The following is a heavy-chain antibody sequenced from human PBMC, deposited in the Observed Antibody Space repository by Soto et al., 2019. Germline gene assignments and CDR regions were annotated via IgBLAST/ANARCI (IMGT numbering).Heavy chain of an antibody. D-gene: IGHD6-19*01. CDR3: AKSEQWLVSREDY. J-gene: IGHJ4*02. V-gene: IGHV3-23*01. Sequence: EVQLLESGGGLVQPGGSLRLSCAASGFTFSSYAMSWVRQAPGKGLEWVSAISGNGGSTYYADSVKGRFTISRDNSKNTLYLQMNSLRAEDTAVYYCAKSEQWLVSREDYWGQGTLVTVSS. CDR2: ISGNGGST. CDR1: GFTFSSYA.